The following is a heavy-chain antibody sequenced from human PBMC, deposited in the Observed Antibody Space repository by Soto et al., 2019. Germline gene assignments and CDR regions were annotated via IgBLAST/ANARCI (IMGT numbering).Heavy chain of an antibody. D-gene: IGHD2-15*01. Sequence: EVQLLESGGGLVQPGGSLRLSCTASGFTFSNYAMSWLRQAPGKGLEWVSTISGSGDSTNYADSVKGQFAISRDNSNNMLYVQMDSLRVEDTAVYYCAKENRRGYCSGGICYGYFDYWGQGTLVTVSS. CDR2: ISGSGDST. J-gene: IGHJ4*02. V-gene: IGHV3-23*01. CDR1: GFTFSNYA. CDR3: AKENRRGYCSGGICYGYFDY.